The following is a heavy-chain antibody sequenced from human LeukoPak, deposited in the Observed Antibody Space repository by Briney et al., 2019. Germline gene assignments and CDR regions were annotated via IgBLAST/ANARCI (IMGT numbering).Heavy chain of an antibody. CDR2: IYDGGGA. V-gene: IGHV3-53*01. J-gene: IGHJ4*02. CDR1: GFTVSSKY. Sequence: HPGGSLRLSCAASGFTVSSKYMSWVRQAPGKGLEWLSVIYDGGGANYADSVKARFTISRDNSKNTLYLQMDSLRAEDTAVYYCARLATSTGSYVDYWGQGTPVTVSS. CDR3: ARLATSTGSYVDY. D-gene: IGHD1-26*01.